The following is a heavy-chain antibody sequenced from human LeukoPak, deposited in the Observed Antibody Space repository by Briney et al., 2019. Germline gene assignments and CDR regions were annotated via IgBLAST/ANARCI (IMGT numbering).Heavy chain of an antibody. J-gene: IGHJ5*01. D-gene: IGHD3-3*01. CDR1: GYSFTSYW. Sequence: GDSLKISCKASGYSFTSYWIGWVRQMPGKGLEWMGIIYPGDSDTRYSPSFQGQVTISADKSISSAYLQWSSLKASDTAMYYCARHGPDFWSGYVDSWGQGTLVTVSS. CDR3: ARHGPDFWSGYVDS. V-gene: IGHV5-51*01. CDR2: IYPGDSDT.